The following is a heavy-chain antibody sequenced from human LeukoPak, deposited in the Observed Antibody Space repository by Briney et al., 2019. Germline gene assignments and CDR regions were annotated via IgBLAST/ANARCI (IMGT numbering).Heavy chain of an antibody. CDR1: GFIFSDLE. Sequence: GGSLRLSCVASGFIFSDLEMHWVRQAPGKGLEWSSFISETGSTIYYADSVTGRFTISRDNDKNSLYLQMDSLRDEDTALYYCVRGYTPDYWGQGALVTVSS. CDR2: ISETGSTI. D-gene: IGHD5-18*01. V-gene: IGHV3-48*03. J-gene: IGHJ4*02. CDR3: VRGYTPDY.